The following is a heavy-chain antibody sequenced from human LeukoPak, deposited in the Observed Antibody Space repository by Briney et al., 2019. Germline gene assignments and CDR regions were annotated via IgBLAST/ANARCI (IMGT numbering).Heavy chain of an antibody. D-gene: IGHD4-17*01. J-gene: IGHJ4*02. CDR2: IYYSGST. CDR3: ARHSPYAIDY. CDR1: GGSISSSSYY. Sequence: SGTLSLTCTVSGGSISSSSYYWGWIRQPPGKGLEWIGYIYYSGSTNYNPSLKSRVTISVDTSKNQFSLKLSSVTAADTAVYYCARHSPYAIDYWGQGTLVTVSS. V-gene: IGHV4-61*05.